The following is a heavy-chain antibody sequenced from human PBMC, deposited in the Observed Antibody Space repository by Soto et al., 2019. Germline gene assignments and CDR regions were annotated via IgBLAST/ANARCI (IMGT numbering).Heavy chain of an antibody. V-gene: IGHV2-5*02. CDR1: GFSLSTSGVG. Sequence: QITLKESGPTLVKPTQTLTLTCTFSGFSLSTSGVGVGWIRQPPGTALEWLALIYWDDDRRYSPSLKSRLTITKDTSINQVVLTMADVDPVDTATYYCVHRRYDDYKGLAWGQGTLVTVSS. J-gene: IGHJ5*02. CDR3: VHRRYDDYKGLA. CDR2: IYWDDDR. D-gene: IGHD4-17*01.